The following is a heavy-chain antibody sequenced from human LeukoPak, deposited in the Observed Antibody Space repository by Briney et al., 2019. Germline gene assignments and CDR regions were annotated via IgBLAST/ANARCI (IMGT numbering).Heavy chain of an antibody. J-gene: IGHJ4*02. CDR3: ARVGRYFDWLFGGPFDY. V-gene: IGHV1-46*01. CDR2: VNPSEGST. D-gene: IGHD3-9*01. Sequence: SVKVSCKASGYTVTSYYMHWVRQAPGQGLEWMGIVNPSEGSTSHAQKFQGRVTMTRDMYTSTLYMELSSLSSEDTAVYYCARVGRYFDWLFGGPFDYWGQGTLVTVSS. CDR1: GYTVTSYY.